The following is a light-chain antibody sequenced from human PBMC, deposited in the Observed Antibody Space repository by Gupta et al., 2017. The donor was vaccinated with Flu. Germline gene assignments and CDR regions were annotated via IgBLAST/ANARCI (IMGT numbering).Light chain of an antibody. CDR2: GAS. CDR1: QSVSSN. Sequence: EIVMTQSPDTLSVSPGERATLSCRASQSVSSNLAWYQHKPGLAPRLLIYGASTRATGIADRFSGSESGTEFTLTISSRQSEDFAVYYCQQYADWPPITFGQGTRLEIK. CDR3: QQYADWPPIT. J-gene: IGKJ5*01. V-gene: IGKV3-15*01.